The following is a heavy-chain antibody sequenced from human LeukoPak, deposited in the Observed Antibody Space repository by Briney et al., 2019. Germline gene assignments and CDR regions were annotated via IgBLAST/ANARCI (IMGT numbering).Heavy chain of an antibody. D-gene: IGHD1-26*01. Sequence: GGSLRLSCAASGSXXXXXXMSWVRQAPXXXXXXVANIKEDGSEKYYVDSVKGRFTISRDNGKNSLYLEMNSLRAEDTAMYYCARSMRRGSYDSWGQGALVTVSS. CDR3: ARSMRRGSYDS. J-gene: IGHJ4*02. V-gene: IGHV3-7*03. CDR2: IKEDGSEK. CDR1: GSXXXXXX.